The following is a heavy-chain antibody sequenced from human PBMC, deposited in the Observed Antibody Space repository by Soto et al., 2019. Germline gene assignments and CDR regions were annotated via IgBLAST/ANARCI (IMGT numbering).Heavy chain of an antibody. J-gene: IGHJ3*02. D-gene: IGHD2-15*01. CDR1: GFTFSSYW. CDR3: AREDIVVVVAVAFDI. CDR2: IKQDGSEK. V-gene: IGHV3-7*03. Sequence: GGSLRLSCAASGFTFSSYWMSWVRQAPGKGLEWVANIKQDGSEKYYVDSVKGRFTISRDNAKNSLYLQMNSLGAEDTAVYYCAREDIVVVVAVAFDIWGQGTMVTVSS.